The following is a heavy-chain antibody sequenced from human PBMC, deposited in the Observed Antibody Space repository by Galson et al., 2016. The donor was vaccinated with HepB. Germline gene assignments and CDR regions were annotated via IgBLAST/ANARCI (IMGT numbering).Heavy chain of an antibody. CDR3: GRGPEYQVLYLLDF. D-gene: IGHD2-2*01. Sequence: SVKVSCKASGGTFSNYAIGWVRQAPGQGLEWMGGIIPLFGSANYAQKFQDRITITADTSTSTVYMELRSLRSEDTAVYYCGRGPEYQVLYLLDFWGQGTLVTVSS. CDR2: IIPLFGSA. J-gene: IGHJ4*02. V-gene: IGHV1-69*06. CDR1: GGTFSNYA.